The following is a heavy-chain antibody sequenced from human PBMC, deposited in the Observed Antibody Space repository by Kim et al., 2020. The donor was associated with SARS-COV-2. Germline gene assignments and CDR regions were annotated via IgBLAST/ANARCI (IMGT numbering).Heavy chain of an antibody. J-gene: IGHJ4*02. CDR2: ISSSGITI. CDR1: GFSVRDYY. V-gene: IGHV3-11*01. CDR3: SRESSSSSSFDY. Sequence: GGSLRHSCAASGFSVRDYYVSWIRQAPGKGLEWLSYISSSGITIYYADSVKGRFTISKDKAKNSLFLQMSGLRVEDTAIYYCSRESSSSSSFDYWGQGTLVTVSS. D-gene: IGHD6-6*01.